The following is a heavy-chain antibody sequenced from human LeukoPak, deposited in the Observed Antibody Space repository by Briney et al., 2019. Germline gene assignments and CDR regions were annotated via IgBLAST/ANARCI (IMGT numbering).Heavy chain of an antibody. CDR1: GYTFTGYY. Sequence: ASVKVSCKASGYTFTGYYMNWVRQAPGQGLEWMGWINPNSGGTNYAQKFQGRVTMTRDTSISTAYMELSRLRSDDTAVYYCARASVVNESYGDYDIPYFDYWGQGTLVTVSS. J-gene: IGHJ4*02. CDR3: ARASVVNESYGDYDIPYFDY. V-gene: IGHV1-2*02. CDR2: INPNSGGT. D-gene: IGHD4-17*01.